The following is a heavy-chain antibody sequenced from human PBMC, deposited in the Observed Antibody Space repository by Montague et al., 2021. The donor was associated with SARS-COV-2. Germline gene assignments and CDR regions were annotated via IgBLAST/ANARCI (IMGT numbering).Heavy chain of an antibody. CDR2: IYYSGVT. D-gene: IGHD3-16*02. V-gene: IGHV4-59*01. CDR3: ARTSLASASCRFDP. J-gene: IGHJ5*02. CDR1: GGSTNNFY. Sequence: SETLSLTCTVSGGSTNNFYWSWIRQPPGKGLEWIGYIYYSGVTDYNPSLKSRVTISIDTSKNQFSLNLTSVTAADTGVYYCARTSLASASCRFDPWGQGTLVTVSS.